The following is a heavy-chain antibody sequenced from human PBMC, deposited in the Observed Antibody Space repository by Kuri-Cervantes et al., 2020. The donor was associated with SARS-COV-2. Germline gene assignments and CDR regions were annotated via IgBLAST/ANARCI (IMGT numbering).Heavy chain of an antibody. Sequence: ASVKVSCKVSGFTLTGLSIHWVRQVPGKGPEWMGGFDPEDCKIIYAQKFQGRVTMTEDLSTDTAYMTVSSLRSDDTAVYYCAAITYGYWFDPWGQGSRVTVSS. CDR1: GFTLTGLS. CDR3: AAITYGYWFDP. D-gene: IGHD4-17*01. J-gene: IGHJ5*02. CDR2: FDPEDCKI. V-gene: IGHV1-24*01.